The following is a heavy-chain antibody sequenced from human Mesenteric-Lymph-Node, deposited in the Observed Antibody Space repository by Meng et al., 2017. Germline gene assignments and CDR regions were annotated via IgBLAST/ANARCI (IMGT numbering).Heavy chain of an antibody. V-gene: IGHV4-30-4*01. Sequence: QGRLQESGPGRVKPSQTLSLTCTVSGGSISSGDYYWSWIRQPPGKGLEWIGCIYYSGSTYYNPSLKGRVTISVDTSKNQFSLNLSSVTAADTAVYYCARGQRSYSGSYPEWFDPWGQGTLVTVSS. CDR2: IYYSGST. D-gene: IGHD1-26*01. CDR1: GGSISSGDYY. J-gene: IGHJ5*02. CDR3: ARGQRSYSGSYPEWFDP.